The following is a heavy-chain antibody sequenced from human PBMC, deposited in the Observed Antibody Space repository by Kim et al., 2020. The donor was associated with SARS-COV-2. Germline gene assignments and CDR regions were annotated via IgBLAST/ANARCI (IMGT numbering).Heavy chain of an antibody. Sequence: SQTLSLTCTVPGGSINSYYWHWMRQPPGKGLEWIGYIYNSGSTNNNPSLKSRVTMSVDTSRNQFSLRLTSVTAADTAVYYCARSPGHGYGGQDWYFDLWGRGTLVTVSA. V-gene: IGHV4-59*01. J-gene: IGHJ2*01. CDR2: IYNSGST. CDR1: GGSINSYY. CDR3: ARSPGHGYGGQDWYFDL. D-gene: IGHD4-17*01.